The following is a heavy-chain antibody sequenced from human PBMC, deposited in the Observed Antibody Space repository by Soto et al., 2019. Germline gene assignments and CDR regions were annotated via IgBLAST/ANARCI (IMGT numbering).Heavy chain of an antibody. D-gene: IGHD5-18*01. CDR3: ARELRIHLWSYFDY. CDR2: IIPIFGTA. J-gene: IGHJ4*02. CDR1: GGTFSSYA. Sequence: QVQLVQSGAEVKKPGSSVKVSCKASGGTFSSYAISWVRQAPGQGLEWMGGIIPIFGTANYAQKFQGRVTITADKSTSTDYMELSSLRSEYTAVYYCARELRIHLWSYFDYWGQGTLVTVSS. V-gene: IGHV1-69*06.